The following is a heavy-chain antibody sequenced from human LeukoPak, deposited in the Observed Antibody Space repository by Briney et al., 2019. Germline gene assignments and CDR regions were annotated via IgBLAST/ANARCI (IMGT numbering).Heavy chain of an antibody. V-gene: IGHV3-30*04. Sequence: GGSLRLSCAASGFTFSSYAMHWVRQAPGKGLEWVAAISYDGRNKYYADSVKGRFTISRDNSKNTLYLQMNSLRAEDTAVYYCASGEPSPTAADPEGGFDYWGQGTLVTVSS. D-gene: IGHD1-14*01. J-gene: IGHJ4*02. CDR3: ASGEPSPTAADPEGGFDY. CDR1: GFTFSSYA. CDR2: ISYDGRNK.